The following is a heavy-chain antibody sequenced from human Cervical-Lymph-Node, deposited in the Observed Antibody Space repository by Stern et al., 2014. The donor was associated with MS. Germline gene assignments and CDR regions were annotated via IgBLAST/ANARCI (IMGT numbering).Heavy chain of an antibody. V-gene: IGHV4-59*08. J-gene: IGHJ4*02. CDR2: VSHSGDT. CDR1: GGSISSRY. Sequence: QVQLQESGPGLVKPSETLSLTCAVSGGSISSRYWGWIRQPPGKGLEWIGLVSHSGDTKDNPSLQSRVTISLDTSKNPFSPQGDSVTAADTAVYYCARLSTAVDFWGQGTLVTVSS. CDR3: ARLSTAVDF.